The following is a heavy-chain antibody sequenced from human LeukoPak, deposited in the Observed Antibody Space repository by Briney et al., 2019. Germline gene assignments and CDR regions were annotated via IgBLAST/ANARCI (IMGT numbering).Heavy chain of an antibody. J-gene: IGHJ4*02. CDR3: ASTWYSSSWYYFDY. D-gene: IGHD6-13*01. CDR2: IYYSGST. Sequence: SETLSLTCTVSGGSISSYYWSWIRQPPGKGLEWIGYIYYSGSTNYNPSLKSRVTISVDTSKNQFSLKLSSVTAADTAAYYCASTWYSSSWYYFDYWGQGTLVTVSS. V-gene: IGHV4-59*08. CDR1: GGSISSYY.